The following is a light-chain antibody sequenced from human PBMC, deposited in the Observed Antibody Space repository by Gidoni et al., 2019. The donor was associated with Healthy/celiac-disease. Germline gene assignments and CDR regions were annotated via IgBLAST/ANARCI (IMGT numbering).Light chain of an antibody. Sequence: DIQRTQSPSSLSASVGDRVTITCRASQSISSYLNWYQQEPGTAPKLLIYAASSLQSGVPSSFSGSASGTDFTLTISRLQPEVFATYYCQHSYSPPRTFGGGTKVEIK. V-gene: IGKV1-39*01. CDR1: QSISSY. CDR3: QHSYSPPRT. CDR2: AAS. J-gene: IGKJ4*01.